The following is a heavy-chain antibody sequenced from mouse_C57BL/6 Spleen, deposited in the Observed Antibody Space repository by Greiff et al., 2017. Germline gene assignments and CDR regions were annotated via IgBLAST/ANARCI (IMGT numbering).Heavy chain of an antibody. J-gene: IGHJ4*01. CDR2: INPNNGGT. Sequence: VQLQQSGPELVKPGASVKISCKASGYTFTDYYMNWVKQSHGKSLEWIGDINPNNGGTSYNQKFKGKATLTVDKSSSTAYMELRSLTSEDSAVYYCARLDAMDYWGQGTSVTVSS. CDR3: ARLDAMDY. CDR1: GYTFTDYY. V-gene: IGHV1-26*01.